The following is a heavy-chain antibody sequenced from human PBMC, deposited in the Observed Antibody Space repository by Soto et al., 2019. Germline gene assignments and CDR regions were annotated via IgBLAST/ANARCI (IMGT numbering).Heavy chain of an antibody. V-gene: IGHV3-23*01. CDR1: GFTFSSYA. Sequence: GGSLRLSCAASGFTFSSYAMSWVRQAPGKGLEWVSAISGSGGSTYYADSVKGRFTISRDNSKNTLYLQMNSLRAEDTAVYYCAKDRAVLLWFGGYTPTNWGQGTLVTVSS. CDR3: AKDRAVLLWFGGYTPTN. CDR2: ISGSGGST. J-gene: IGHJ4*02. D-gene: IGHD3-10*01.